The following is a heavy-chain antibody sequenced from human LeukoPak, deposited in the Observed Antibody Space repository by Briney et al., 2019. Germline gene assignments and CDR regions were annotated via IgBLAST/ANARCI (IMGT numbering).Heavy chain of an antibody. D-gene: IGHD1-26*01. V-gene: IGHV4-4*07. Sequence: KPSESPSLTCTVSGGSISSYYWSWIRQPAGKGLEWIGRIYTSGSTDYNPYLQSRVTRSVDTSKNQFSLKLSSVTAADTAVYYCARVYSGSFYLDYWGQGTLVTVSS. J-gene: IGHJ4*02. CDR3: ARVYSGSFYLDY. CDR1: GGSISSYY. CDR2: IYTSGST.